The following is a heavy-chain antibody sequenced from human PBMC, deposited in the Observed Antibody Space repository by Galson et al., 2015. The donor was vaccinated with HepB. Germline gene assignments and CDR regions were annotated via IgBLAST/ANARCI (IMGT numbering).Heavy chain of an antibody. Sequence: SLRLSCAASGFTFRNYWMTWARQAPGKGLEWVANINRDGSEKYYADSVRGRFTISRDNARNSQYLQMNGLRVEDTAIYYCARAREGSYDYWGQEPLVSASP. J-gene: IGHJ4*02. CDR3: ARAREGSYDY. D-gene: IGHD6-6*01. CDR1: GFTFRNYW. V-gene: IGHV3-7*04. CDR2: INRDGSEK.